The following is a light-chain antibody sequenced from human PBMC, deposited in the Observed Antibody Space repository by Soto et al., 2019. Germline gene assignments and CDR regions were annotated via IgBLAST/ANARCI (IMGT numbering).Light chain of an antibody. V-gene: IGKV3-15*01. J-gene: IGKJ5*01. CDR1: QSVRSN. CDR3: QQYNKWPPIT. CDR2: GAS. Sequence: EIVMTQSPGTLSVSPGEGASLSCRASQSVRSNLAWYQQKPGQAPRLLIFGASTRATGIPARFSGSGSGTEFTLTISSLQSEDFAVYYCQQYNKWPPITFGQGTRLEIK.